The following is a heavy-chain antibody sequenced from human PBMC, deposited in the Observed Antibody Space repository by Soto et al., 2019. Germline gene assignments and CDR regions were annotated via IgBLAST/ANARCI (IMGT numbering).Heavy chain of an antibody. CDR2: IYYRGST. V-gene: IGHV4-59*01. CDR1: GGSISSYY. Sequence: PSETLSLTCTVSGGSISSYYWSWIRQPPGKGLEWIGYIYYRGSTNYNPSLKSRVTISVDTSKNQFSLKLSSVTAADTAVYYCARDHSIGWLGPRHYYGMDVWGQGTTVTVSS. CDR3: ARDHSIGWLGPRHYYGMDV. D-gene: IGHD5-12*01. J-gene: IGHJ6*02.